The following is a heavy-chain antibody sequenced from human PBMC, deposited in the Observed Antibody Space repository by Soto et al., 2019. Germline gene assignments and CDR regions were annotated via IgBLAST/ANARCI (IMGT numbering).Heavy chain of an antibody. Sequence: PGGSLRLSCAASGFTFSDHYMDWVRQAPGKGLEWVGRTRNKANSYTTEYAASVKGRFTISRDDSKNSLYLQMNSLKTEDTAVYYCARANYDSLTGYYKRNYYYYMDVWRKGATVTVSS. V-gene: IGHV3-72*01. CDR1: GFTFSDHY. D-gene: IGHD3-9*01. CDR3: ARANYDSLTGYYKRNYYYYMDV. CDR2: TRNKANSYTT. J-gene: IGHJ6*03.